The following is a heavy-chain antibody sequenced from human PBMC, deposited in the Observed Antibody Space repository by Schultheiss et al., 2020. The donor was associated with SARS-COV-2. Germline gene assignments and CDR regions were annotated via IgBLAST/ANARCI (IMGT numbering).Heavy chain of an antibody. V-gene: IGHV4-30-4*01. CDR3: ARDRGRYYFDY. J-gene: IGHJ4*02. D-gene: IGHD1-26*01. CDR1: GGSISSGDYY. CDR2: IYYSGST. Sequence: SQTLSLTCTVSGGSISSGDYYWSWIRQPPGKGLEWIGYIYYSGSTYYNPSLKSRVTISVDRSKNQFSLKLSSVTAADTAVYYCARDRGRYYFDYWGQGTLVTVS.